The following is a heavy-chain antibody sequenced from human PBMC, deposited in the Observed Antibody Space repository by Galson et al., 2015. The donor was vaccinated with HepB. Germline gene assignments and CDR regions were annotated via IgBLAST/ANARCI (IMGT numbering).Heavy chain of an antibody. Sequence: SLRLSCAASGFSFSNFAMTWVRQAPGKGLEWVSAIGGSGTRIYYADSVKGRFTISRDNSKNTLYLQMNSLRAEDTAVYYCAKMRGPGSHDNYGMGVWGQGTTVTVSS. D-gene: IGHD3-10*01. CDR1: GFSFSNFA. CDR2: IGGSGTRI. V-gene: IGHV3-23*01. J-gene: IGHJ6*02. CDR3: AKMRGPGSHDNYGMGV.